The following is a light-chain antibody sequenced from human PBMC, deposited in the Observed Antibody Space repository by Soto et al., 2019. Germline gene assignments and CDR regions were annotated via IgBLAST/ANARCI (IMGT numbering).Light chain of an antibody. CDR3: QQYDHYPSST. J-gene: IGKJ2*01. CDR1: QSVGST. V-gene: IGKV3-15*01. CDR2: DAS. Sequence: ELVMTQSPLTLSASPGERAIFSCRASQSVGSTIAWYQQKSGQSPMLLVYDASIRATAIPARFSGSGSGTACSITLNTLHPADFAVYYGQQYDHYPSSTFGQGTK.